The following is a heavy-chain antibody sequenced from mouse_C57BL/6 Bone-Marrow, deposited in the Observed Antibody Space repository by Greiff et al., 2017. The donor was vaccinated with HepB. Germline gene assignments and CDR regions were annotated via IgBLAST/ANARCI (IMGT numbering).Heavy chain of an antibody. J-gene: IGHJ2*01. V-gene: IGHV1-69*01. CDR2: IDPSDSYT. CDR3: AREGWWYFDY. CDR1: GYTFTSYW. Sequence: VQLQQPGAELVMPGASVKLSCKASGYTFTSYWMHWVKQRPGQGLEWIGEIDPSDSYTNYNQKFKGKSTLTVDKSSSTAYMQLSSLTSEDSAVYYCAREGWWYFDYWGQGTPLTVSS. D-gene: IGHD3-3*01.